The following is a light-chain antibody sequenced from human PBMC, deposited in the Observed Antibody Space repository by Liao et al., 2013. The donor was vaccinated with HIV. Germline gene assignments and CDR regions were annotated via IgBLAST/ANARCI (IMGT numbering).Light chain of an antibody. CDR2: YDS. V-gene: IGLV3-21*04. Sequence: SYDLTQPPSVSVSAGQTATITCSGNKLGEKYVSWYVQKAGQAPVLVILYDSDRPSGIPERFSGSNSGNTATLTISRVEAGDEADYYCQVWDSSTDWVFGGGTNLAVL. CDR1: KLGEKY. CDR3: QVWDSSTDWV. J-gene: IGLJ3*02.